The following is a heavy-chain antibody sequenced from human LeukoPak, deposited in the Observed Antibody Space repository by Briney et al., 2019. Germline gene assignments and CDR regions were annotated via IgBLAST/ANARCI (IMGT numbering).Heavy chain of an antibody. Sequence: PGGSLRLSCAASGFTFSSYWMHWVRQAPGKGLVWVSRINSDGSSTYYADSVKGRFTISRDNSKNTLYLQMNSLRAEDTAVYYCAKVAEVGATGYYYYMDVWGKGTTVTISS. CDR3: AKVAEVGATGYYYYMDV. D-gene: IGHD1-26*01. V-gene: IGHV3-74*01. CDR2: INSDGSST. CDR1: GFTFSSYW. J-gene: IGHJ6*03.